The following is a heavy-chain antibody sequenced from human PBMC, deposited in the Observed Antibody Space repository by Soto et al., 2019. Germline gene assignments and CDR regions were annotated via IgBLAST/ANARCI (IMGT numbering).Heavy chain of an antibody. Sequence: GESLKISCEGSGYSFTSYWIGWVRQMPGKGLEWMGIIYPGDSDTRYSPSFQRQVIISADKSITTAYLQCRSLKASDTAMYYCEGFAVRNWDYPPGGGLPFDYVDQGTLVTVFS. CDR2: IYPGDSDT. V-gene: IGHV5-51*01. J-gene: IGHJ4*02. CDR1: GYSFTSYW. D-gene: IGHD1-7*01. CDR3: EGFAVRNWDYPPGGGLPFDY.